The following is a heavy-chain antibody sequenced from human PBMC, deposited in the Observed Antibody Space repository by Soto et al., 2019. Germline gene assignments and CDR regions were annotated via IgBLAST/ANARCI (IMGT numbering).Heavy chain of an antibody. CDR1: GYTLTELS. Sequence: ALVKVSCKVSGYTLTELSMHWVRQAPGKGLEWMGGFDPEDGETIYAQKFQGRVTMTEDTSTDTAYMELSSLRSEDTAVYYCATDNWNPRDWFDPWGQGTLVTVSS. D-gene: IGHD1-20*01. CDR2: FDPEDGET. J-gene: IGHJ5*02. CDR3: ATDNWNPRDWFDP. V-gene: IGHV1-24*01.